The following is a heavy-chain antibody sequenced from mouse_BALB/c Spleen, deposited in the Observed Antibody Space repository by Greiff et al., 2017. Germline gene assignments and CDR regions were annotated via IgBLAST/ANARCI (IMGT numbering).Heavy chain of an antibody. J-gene: IGHJ3*01. Sequence: VQLQQSGTVLARPGASVKMSCKASGYTFTSYWMHWVKQRPGQGLEWIGAIYPGNSDTSYNQKFKGKAKLTAVTSTSTAYMELSSLTNEDSAVYYCTVYYGSSPFAYWGQGTLVTVSA. CDR2: IYPGNSDT. CDR1: GYTFTSYW. D-gene: IGHD1-1*01. V-gene: IGHV1-5*01. CDR3: TVYYGSSPFAY.